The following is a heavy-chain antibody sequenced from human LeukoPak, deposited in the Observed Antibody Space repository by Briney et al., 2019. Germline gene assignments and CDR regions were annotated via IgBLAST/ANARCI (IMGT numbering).Heavy chain of an antibody. CDR2: INHSGST. V-gene: IGHV4-34*01. D-gene: IGHD3-10*01. CDR1: GGSFSGYY. Sequence: SETLSLTCAVYGGSFSGYYWSWIRQPPGKGLEWIGKINHSGSTNYNPSLKSRVTISVDTSKNQFSLKLSSVTAADTAVYYCARGPRITMVRGVSRRSTSFDYWGQGTLVTVSS. CDR3: ARGPRITMVRGVSRRSTSFDY. J-gene: IGHJ4*02.